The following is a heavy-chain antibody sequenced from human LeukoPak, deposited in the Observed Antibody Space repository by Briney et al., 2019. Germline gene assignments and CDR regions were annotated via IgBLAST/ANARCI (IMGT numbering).Heavy chain of an antibody. Sequence: ASVKVPCKASGYTLTSYGISWVRQAPGQGLEWMGWISAYNGNTNYAQKLQGRVTMTTDTSTSTAYMELRSLRSDDTAVYYCAREGGIAVAEGPDYWGQGTPVTVSS. CDR1: GYTLTSYG. J-gene: IGHJ4*02. V-gene: IGHV1-18*01. CDR3: AREGGIAVAEGPDY. D-gene: IGHD6-19*01. CDR2: ISAYNGNT.